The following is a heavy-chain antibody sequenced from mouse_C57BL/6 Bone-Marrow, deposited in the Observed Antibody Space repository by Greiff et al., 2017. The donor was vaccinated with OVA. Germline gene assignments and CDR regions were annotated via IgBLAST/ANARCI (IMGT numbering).Heavy chain of an antibody. CDR1: GFTFSDYG. CDR3: ARERGEYFDV. Sequence: EVMLVESGGGLVKPGGSLKLSCAASGFTFSDYGMHWVRQAPEKGLEWVAYISRGSSKNNYAEKVKGRFTISRDNANNTLFLQMTSLRSEDTAMYYCARERGEYFDVWGTGTTVTVSS. V-gene: IGHV5-17*01. CDR2: ISRGSSKN. J-gene: IGHJ1*03.